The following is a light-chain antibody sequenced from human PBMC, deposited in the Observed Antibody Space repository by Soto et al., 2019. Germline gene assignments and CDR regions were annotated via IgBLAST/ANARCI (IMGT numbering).Light chain of an antibody. CDR3: MQGLQTPRT. J-gene: IGKJ1*01. Sequence: DVVMTESPLSLAVTPGRPAYISCRSNQRLVHSDGIAYFSWFQQRPGRSPRRLIYKVSNRDCGVPDRFSVSGSGTDFTLKISRVEAEDVGIYYCMQGLQTPRTFGQGTKVDIK. CDR2: KVS. CDR1: QRLVHSDGIAY. V-gene: IGKV2-30*02.